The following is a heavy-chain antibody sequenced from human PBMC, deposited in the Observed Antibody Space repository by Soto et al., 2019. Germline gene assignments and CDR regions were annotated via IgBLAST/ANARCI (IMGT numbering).Heavy chain of an antibody. J-gene: IGHJ6*02. D-gene: IGHD3-10*01. Sequence: EVQLVQSGAEVKKPGESLKISCKGSGYRFTSYWIGWVRQMPGKGLEWMGIVYAGDGETKYSPSFQGQVTISADKSISTAYLQWSSLKTSDTAMYYCSRGGLWLGEGKPFYNYGMDVWGQGTTVTVTS. CDR3: SRGGLWLGEGKPFYNYGMDV. V-gene: IGHV5-51*01. CDR1: GYRFTSYW. CDR2: VYAGDGET.